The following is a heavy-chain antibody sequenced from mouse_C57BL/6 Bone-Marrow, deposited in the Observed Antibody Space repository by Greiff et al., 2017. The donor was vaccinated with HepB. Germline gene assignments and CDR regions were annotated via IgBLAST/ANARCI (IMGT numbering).Heavy chain of an antibody. V-gene: IGHV5-6*02. CDR3: ARQAYGSRDAY. J-gene: IGHJ3*01. Sequence: EVKLVESGGDLVKPGGSLKLSCAASGFTFSSYGMSWVRQTPDKRLEWVATISSGGSSTYYPDSVKGRFTISRDNTKNTLYLQMSSLKSEDTAMYYCARQAYGSRDAYWGQGTLVTVSA. CDR2: ISSGGSST. D-gene: IGHD1-1*01. CDR1: GFTFSSYG.